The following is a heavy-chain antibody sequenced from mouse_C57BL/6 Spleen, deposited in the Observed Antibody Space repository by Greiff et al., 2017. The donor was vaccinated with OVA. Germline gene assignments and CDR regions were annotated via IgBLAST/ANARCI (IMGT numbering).Heavy chain of an antibody. D-gene: IGHD2-5*01. CDR2: ISSGGSYT. V-gene: IGHV5-6*01. CDR1: GFTFSSYG. J-gene: IGHJ1*03. CDR3: AREDYSNYDWYFDV. Sequence: DVHLVESGGDLVKPGGSLKLSCAASGFTFSSYGMSWVRQTPDKRLEWVATISSGGSYTYYPDSVKGRFTISRDNAKNTLYLQMSSLKSEDTAMYYCAREDYSNYDWYFDVWGTGTTVTVSS.